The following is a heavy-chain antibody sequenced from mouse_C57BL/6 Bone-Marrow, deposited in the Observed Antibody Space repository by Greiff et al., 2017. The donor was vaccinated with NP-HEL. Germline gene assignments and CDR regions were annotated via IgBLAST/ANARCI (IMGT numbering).Heavy chain of an antibody. V-gene: IGHV1-52*01. D-gene: IGHD1-1*01. J-gene: IGHJ2*01. Sequence: QVPLQQPGAELVRPGSSVKLSCKASGYTFTSYWMHLVKQRPIQGLEWMGNIDPSDSETHYNQKFKDKAPLTVDKSSSTAYMQLSSLTSEDAAVYDCAREAKFSTTVEVVDYWGQGTTITVSS. CDR2: IDPSDSET. CDR1: GYTFTSYW. CDR3: AREAKFSTTVEVVDY.